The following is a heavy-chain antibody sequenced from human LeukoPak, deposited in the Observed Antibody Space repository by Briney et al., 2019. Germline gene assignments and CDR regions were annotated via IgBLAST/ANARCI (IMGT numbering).Heavy chain of an antibody. J-gene: IGHJ5*02. V-gene: IGHV4-34*01. D-gene: IGHD3-10*01. CDR2: INHSGST. Sequence: SETLSLTCAVYGGSFSGYYWSWIRQPPGKGLEWIGEINHSGSTNYNPSLKSRVTISVDTSKNQFSLKLSSVTAADTAVYYCARGRLVLLWFGELFRHNWFDPWGREPWSPSPQ. CDR3: ARGRLVLLWFGELFRHNWFDP. CDR1: GGSFSGYY.